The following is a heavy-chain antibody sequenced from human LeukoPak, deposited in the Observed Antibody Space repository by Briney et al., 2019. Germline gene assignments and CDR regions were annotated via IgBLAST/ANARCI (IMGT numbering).Heavy chain of an antibody. Sequence: ASVKVSCKASGYTFTSYGISWVRQAPGQGLEWMGRISAYNGNTNYAQKLQGRVTMTTDTSTSTAYMELRSLRSDDTAVYYCASTYYDFWSGYYPWFDPWGQGTLVTVSS. CDR1: GYTFTSYG. CDR2: ISAYNGNT. J-gene: IGHJ5*02. D-gene: IGHD3-3*01. V-gene: IGHV1-18*01. CDR3: ASTYYDFWSGYYPWFDP.